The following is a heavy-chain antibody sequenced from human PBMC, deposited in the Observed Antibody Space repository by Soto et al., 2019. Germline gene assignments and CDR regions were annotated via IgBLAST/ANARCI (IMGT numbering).Heavy chain of an antibody. CDR3: AHAGVWLGRWFVP. D-gene: IGHD6-19*01. CDR2: IYWDDDK. Sequence: QITLKESGPTLVKPTQTLTLTCTFSGFSLSTTEVGVGWIRQPPGKALEWLALIYWDDDKRYSPTLKTRLTTAKHTSDDQVVLTMTNMDPFDTPTYYCAHAGVWLGRWFVPWGQGTLVTVSS. J-gene: IGHJ5*02. CDR1: GFSLSTTEVG. V-gene: IGHV2-5*02.